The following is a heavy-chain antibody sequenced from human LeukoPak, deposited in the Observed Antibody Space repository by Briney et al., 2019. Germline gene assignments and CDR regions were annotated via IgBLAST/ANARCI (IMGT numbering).Heavy chain of an antibody. V-gene: IGHV4-34*01. CDR2: INHSGST. D-gene: IGHD3-10*01. J-gene: IGHJ6*04. CDR1: GGSFSGYY. CDR3: ARLSMVRARGRPLYYYGMDV. Sequence: ETLSLTCAVYGGSFSGYYWSWIRQPPGKGLEWIGEINHSGSTNYNPSLKSRVTISVDTSKNQFSLKLSSVTAADTAVYYCARLSMVRARGRPLYYYGMDVWGKGTTVTVSS.